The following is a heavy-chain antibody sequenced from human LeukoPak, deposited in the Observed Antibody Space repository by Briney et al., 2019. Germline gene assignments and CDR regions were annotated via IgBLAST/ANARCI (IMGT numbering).Heavy chain of an antibody. V-gene: IGHV3-21*01. J-gene: IGHJ4*02. Sequence: PGGSLRLSCAASGFTFSDHYMDWVRQAPGKGLEWVSSISSSSSYIYYADSVKGRFTISRDNAKNSLYLQMNSLRAEDTAVYYCAILIAVAGTRPFDYWGQGTLVTVSS. CDR3: AILIAVAGTRPFDY. CDR1: GFTFSDHY. CDR2: ISSSSSYI. D-gene: IGHD6-19*01.